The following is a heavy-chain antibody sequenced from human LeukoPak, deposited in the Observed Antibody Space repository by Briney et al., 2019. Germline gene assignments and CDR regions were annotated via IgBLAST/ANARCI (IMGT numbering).Heavy chain of an antibody. CDR1: GGSISSGGYS. D-gene: IGHD3-16*01. CDR2: IYHSGSA. V-gene: IGHV4-30-2*01. Sequence: PSGTLSLTCAVSGGSISSGGYSWSWIRQPPGKGLEWIGYIYHSGSAYYNPSLKSRVTISVDRSKNQFSLKLSSVTAADTAVYYCARARRWGPVDYWGQGTLVTVSS. CDR3: ARARRWGPVDY. J-gene: IGHJ4*02.